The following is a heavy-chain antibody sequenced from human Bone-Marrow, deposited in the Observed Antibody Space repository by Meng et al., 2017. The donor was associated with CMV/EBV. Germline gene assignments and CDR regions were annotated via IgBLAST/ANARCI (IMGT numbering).Heavy chain of an antibody. V-gene: IGHV3-7*01. CDR3: ARHYDFWSGYSSPAYGMDV. CDR2: IKQDGSEK. CDR1: GFTFSSYW. J-gene: IGHJ6*02. D-gene: IGHD3-3*01. Sequence: GESLKISCAASGFTFSSYWMSWVRQAPGKGLEWVANIKQDGSEKYYVDSVKGRFTISRDNAKNTVYLQMNSLRAEDTAVYYCARHYDFWSGYSSPAYGMDVWGQGTTVTVSS.